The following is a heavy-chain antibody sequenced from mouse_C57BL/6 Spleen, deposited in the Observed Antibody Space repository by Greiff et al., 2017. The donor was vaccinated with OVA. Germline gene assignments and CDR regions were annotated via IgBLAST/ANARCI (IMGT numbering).Heavy chain of an antibody. Sequence: EVKVVESGGGLVKPGGSLKLSCAASGFTFSDYGMHWVRQAPEKGLEWVAYISSGSSTIYYADTVKGRFTISRDNAKNTLFLQMTRLRSEDTAMYYCANYGNYEGFAYWGQGTLVTVSA. D-gene: IGHD2-1*01. CDR1: GFTFSDYG. J-gene: IGHJ3*01. CDR2: ISSGSSTI. V-gene: IGHV5-17*01. CDR3: ANYGNYEGFAY.